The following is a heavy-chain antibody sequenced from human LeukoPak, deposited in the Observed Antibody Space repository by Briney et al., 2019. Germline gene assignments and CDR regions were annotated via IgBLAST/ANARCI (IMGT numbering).Heavy chain of an antibody. J-gene: IGHJ4*02. CDR1: GASFTTYY. Sequence: SETLSLTCTVSGASFTTYYWSWIRQPPGKGLEWIGYSYYTGVTNYNPSLNSRVTISVDTSKNQFSLKLSSVTAADTAVYYCARDFHDVDTAIGQGHYWGQGTLVTVSS. CDR3: ARDFHDVDTAIGQGHY. D-gene: IGHD5-18*01. CDR2: SYYTGVT. V-gene: IGHV4-59*12.